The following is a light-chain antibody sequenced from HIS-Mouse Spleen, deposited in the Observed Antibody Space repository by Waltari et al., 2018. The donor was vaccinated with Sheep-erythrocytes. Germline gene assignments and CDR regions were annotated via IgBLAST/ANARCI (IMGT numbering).Light chain of an antibody. J-gene: IGLJ1*01. CDR1: SSNLGSTT. Sequence: QSVLTQPPSASGTPGQRVTISCSGSSSNLGSTTVNWYQQLPGTAPKLLIYSNNQRPSGVPDRFSGSKSGTSASLAISGLQAEDEADYYCCSYAGSYTFVFGTGTKVTVL. CDR3: CSYAGSYTFV. CDR2: SNN. V-gene: IGLV1-44*01.